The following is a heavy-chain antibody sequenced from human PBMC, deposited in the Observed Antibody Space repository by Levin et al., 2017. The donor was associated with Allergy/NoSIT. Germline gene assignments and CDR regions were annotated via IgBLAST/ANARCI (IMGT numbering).Heavy chain of an antibody. CDR3: ARVYSSGRGSEFDY. Sequence: GESLKISCKASGYTFTGYYMHWVRQAPGQGLEWMGWINPNSGGTNYAQKFQGRVTMTRDTSISTAYMELSRLRSDDTAVYYCARVYSSGRGSEFDYWGQGTLVTVSS. J-gene: IGHJ4*02. V-gene: IGHV1-2*02. D-gene: IGHD6-19*01. CDR2: INPNSGGT. CDR1: GYTFTGYY.